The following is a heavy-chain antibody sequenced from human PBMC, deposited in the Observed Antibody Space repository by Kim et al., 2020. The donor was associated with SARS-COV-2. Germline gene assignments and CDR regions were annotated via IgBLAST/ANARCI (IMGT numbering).Heavy chain of an antibody. CDR1: GGSISSGGYS. CDR2: IYHSGST. D-gene: IGHD6-13*01. Sequence: SETLSLTCAVSGGSISSGGYSWSWIRQPPGKGLEWIGYIYHSGSTYYNPSLKSRVTISVDRSKNQFSLKLSSVTAADTAVYYCARGLFKLGSWSGGGWFDPWGQGTLVTVSS. J-gene: IGHJ5*02. V-gene: IGHV4-30-2*01. CDR3: ARGLFKLGSWSGGGWFDP.